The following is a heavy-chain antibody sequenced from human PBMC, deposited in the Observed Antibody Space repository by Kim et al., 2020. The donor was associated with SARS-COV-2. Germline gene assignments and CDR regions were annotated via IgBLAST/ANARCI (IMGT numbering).Heavy chain of an antibody. Sequence: GGSLRLSCAASGFTFSSYAMSWVRQAPGKGLEWVSAISGSGGSTYYADSVKGRFTISRDNSKNTLYLQMNSLRAEDTAVYYCASRGYGSGSYYDYYGMDVWGQGTTVTVSS. J-gene: IGHJ6*02. CDR3: ASRGYGSGSYYDYYGMDV. CDR2: ISGSGGST. V-gene: IGHV3-23*01. D-gene: IGHD3-10*01. CDR1: GFTFSSYA.